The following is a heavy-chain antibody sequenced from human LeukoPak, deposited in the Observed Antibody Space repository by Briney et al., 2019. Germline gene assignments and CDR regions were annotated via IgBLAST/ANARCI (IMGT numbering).Heavy chain of an antibody. Sequence: SETLSLTCAVCGGSFSGYYWSWIRQPPGKGLEWIGEINHSGSTNYNPSLKSRVTISVDTSKNQFSLKLSSVTAADTAVYYCAGSRGYCSGGSCYPGNYYYYGMDVWGKGTTVTVSS. CDR1: GGSFSGYY. J-gene: IGHJ6*04. CDR3: AGSRGYCSGGSCYPGNYYYYGMDV. CDR2: INHSGST. D-gene: IGHD2-15*01. V-gene: IGHV4-34*01.